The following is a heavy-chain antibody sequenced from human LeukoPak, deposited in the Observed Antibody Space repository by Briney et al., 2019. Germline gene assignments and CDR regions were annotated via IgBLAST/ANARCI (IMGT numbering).Heavy chain of an antibody. J-gene: IGHJ3*02. D-gene: IGHD3-3*01. CDR1: GVSISSYY. CDR3: ARDRSFGVVTNDAFDI. CDR2: IYYSGST. V-gene: IGHV4-59*01. Sequence: PSETLSLTCTVSGVSISSYYWSWIRQPPGKGLEWIGYIYYSGSTNYNPSLKSRVTISVDTSKNQFSLKLSSVTAADTAVYYCARDRSFGVVTNDAFDIWGQGTMVTVSS.